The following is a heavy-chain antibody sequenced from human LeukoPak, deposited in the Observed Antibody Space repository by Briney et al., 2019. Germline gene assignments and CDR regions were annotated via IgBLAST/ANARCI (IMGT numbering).Heavy chain of an antibody. Sequence: SETLSLTCTVSGGSIVTGSFYWSWIRQPAGKGLEWIGRVYSGGSTHYNPSLKSRVTISIDTSKNQFSLHLTSVTAADTAVYYCARLGYYGSGSEDYWGQGTLVTVSS. CDR3: ARLGYYGSGSEDY. V-gene: IGHV4-61*02. CDR2: VYSGGST. J-gene: IGHJ4*02. D-gene: IGHD3-10*01. CDR1: GGSIVTGSFY.